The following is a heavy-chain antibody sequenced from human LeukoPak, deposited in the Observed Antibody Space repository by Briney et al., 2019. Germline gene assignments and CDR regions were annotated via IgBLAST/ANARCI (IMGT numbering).Heavy chain of an antibody. CDR2: INWNGGST. J-gene: IGHJ6*03. CDR3: ARDGIVVVPAAPSYYYYYYMDV. Sequence: PGGSLRLPCAASGFTFDDYGMSWVRQAPGKGLEWFSGINWNGGSTGYADSVKGRFTISRDNAKNSLYLQMNSLRAEDTALYYCARDGIVVVPAAPSYYYYYYMDVWGKGTTVTVSS. CDR1: GFTFDDYG. D-gene: IGHD2-2*01. V-gene: IGHV3-20*04.